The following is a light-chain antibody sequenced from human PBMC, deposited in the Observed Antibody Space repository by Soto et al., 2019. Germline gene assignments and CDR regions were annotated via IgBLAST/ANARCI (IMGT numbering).Light chain of an antibody. CDR3: CLYAVTFYV. J-gene: IGLJ1*01. CDR1: SSDVGTYDF. CDR2: DVS. V-gene: IGLV2-11*01. Sequence: ALTQPRSVSGSPGQSVTISCTGTSSDVGTYDFVSWYQQHPGKAPRLMIFDVSERPSGVPDRFSGSKSGNTASLTISGLQAEDEADYYCCLYAVTFYVFGTGTKSPS.